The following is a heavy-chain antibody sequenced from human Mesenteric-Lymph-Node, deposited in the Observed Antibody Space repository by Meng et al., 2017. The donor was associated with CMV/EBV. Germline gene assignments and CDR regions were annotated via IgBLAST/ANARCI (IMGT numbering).Heavy chain of an antibody. CDR1: GFTFSSCA. CDR3: ARDCTNGVCYRGPDSGFDP. CDR2: IDGTGAYS. J-gene: IGHJ5*02. V-gene: IGHV3-23*01. Sequence: GGSLRLSCAASGFTFSSCAMSWVRQAPGKGLEWVSAIDGTGAYSYYPDSVKGRFTISRDNPKNTLYLQMNSLRAEGTAMYYCARDCTNGVCYRGPDSGFDPWGQGTLVTVSS. D-gene: IGHD2-8*01.